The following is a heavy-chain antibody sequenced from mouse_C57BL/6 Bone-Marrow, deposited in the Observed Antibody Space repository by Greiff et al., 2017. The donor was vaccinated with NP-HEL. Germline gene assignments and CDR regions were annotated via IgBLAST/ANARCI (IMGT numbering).Heavy chain of an antibody. CDR2: FYPGSGSI. V-gene: IGHV1-62-2*01. Sequence: VQLQQSGAELVKPGASVKLSCKASGYTFTEYTIHWVKQRSGQGLEWIGWFYPGSGSIKYNEKSKDKATLTADKSSSTVYMELSRLTSEDSAVYFCARHEDRIYHGSSYFDYWGQGTTLTVSS. CDR3: ARHEDRIYHGSSYFDY. D-gene: IGHD1-1*01. CDR1: GYTFTEYT. J-gene: IGHJ2*01.